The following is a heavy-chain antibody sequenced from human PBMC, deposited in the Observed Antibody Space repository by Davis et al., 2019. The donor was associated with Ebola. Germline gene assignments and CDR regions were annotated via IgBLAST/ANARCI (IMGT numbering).Heavy chain of an antibody. Sequence: AASVKVSCKASGYTFTSYYIHWVRQAPGQGLEWMGIINPSGGSTFYAQKFQGRVTMTRDTSTRTVYMELSSLRSEDTAVYYCARARGFSSTWYGGDYWGQGTLVTVSS. CDR3: ARARGFSSTWYGGDY. J-gene: IGHJ4*02. CDR1: GYTFTSYY. V-gene: IGHV1-46*01. CDR2: INPSGGST. D-gene: IGHD6-13*01.